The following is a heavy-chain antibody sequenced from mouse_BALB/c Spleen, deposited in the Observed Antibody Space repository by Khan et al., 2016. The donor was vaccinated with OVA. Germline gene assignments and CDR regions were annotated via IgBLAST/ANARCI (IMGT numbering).Heavy chain of an antibody. V-gene: IGHV1-4*01. CDR1: GYTFTSYT. D-gene: IGHD2-14*01. CDR2: INPSNGYS. CDR3: VRDGAYHRDDGWFAY. Sequence: VQLQQSGAELARPGASVKMSCKASGYTFTSYTIHWIKLMPGQGLEWIGYINPSNGYSNYNQKFKDKVTLTADKSSTTAYMQLSSLTSDDSAVYNCVRDGAYHRDDGWFAYWGLGTLVTVSA. J-gene: IGHJ3*01.